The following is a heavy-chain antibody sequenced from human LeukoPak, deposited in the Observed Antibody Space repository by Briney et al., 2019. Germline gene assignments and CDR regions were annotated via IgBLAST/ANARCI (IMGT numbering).Heavy chain of an antibody. D-gene: IGHD6-19*01. CDR3: ARDLVGAVPL. CDR2: IYHSGST. V-gene: IGHV4-30-2*01. J-gene: IGHJ4*02. Sequence: PSETLSLTCAVSGGSISSGGYSWSWIRQPPGKGLEWIGYIYHSGSTYYNPSLKSRVTISVDRSKNQFSLKLSSVTAADTAVYYCARDLVGAVPLWGQGTLVTVSS. CDR1: GGSISSGGYS.